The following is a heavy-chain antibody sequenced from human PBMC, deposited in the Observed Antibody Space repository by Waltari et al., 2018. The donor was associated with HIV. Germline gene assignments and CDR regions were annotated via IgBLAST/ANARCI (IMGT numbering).Heavy chain of an antibody. J-gene: IGHJ6*02. D-gene: IGHD2-21*02. Sequence: QLQLQESGPGLVKPSETLSLTCTVSGGSISSSRYYWGWIRQPPGKGLEWIGSIHYSGSTYYNPSPKSRGTISVDTSKNQFSLKLSSVTAADTAVYYCARDLSSRYGGNSGLGDYYYYGMDVWGQGTTVTVSS. CDR2: IHYSGST. CDR3: ARDLSSRYGGNSGLGDYYYYGMDV. CDR1: GGSISSSRYY. V-gene: IGHV4-39*07.